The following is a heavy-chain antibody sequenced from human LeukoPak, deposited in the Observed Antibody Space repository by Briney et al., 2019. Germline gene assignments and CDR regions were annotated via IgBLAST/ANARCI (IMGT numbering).Heavy chain of an antibody. CDR3: ASIGSAMVRGATQTRGYYYYGMDV. CDR2: IIPIFGTA. Sequence: SVKVSCKASGGTFSSYAISWVRQAPGQGLEWMGGIIPIFGTANYAQKFQGRVTITADESTSTAYMELSSLRSEDTAVYYCASIGSAMVRGATQTRGYYYYGMDVRGKGTTVTVSS. J-gene: IGHJ6*04. D-gene: IGHD3-10*01. CDR1: GGTFSSYA. V-gene: IGHV1-69*01.